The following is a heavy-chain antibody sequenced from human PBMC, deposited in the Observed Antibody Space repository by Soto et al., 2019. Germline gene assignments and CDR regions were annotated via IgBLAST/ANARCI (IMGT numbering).Heavy chain of an antibody. D-gene: IGHD3-10*01. J-gene: IGHJ4*02. CDR1: GLTFGSRA. Sequence: EVQLLESGGDLVQPGGSLRLSCVASGLTFGSRAMSWVRQAPGAGLEWVSTITDTGGDTKYADYVRGRFTMSRDNSKKTLYLQMNSLRVEDSALYYCARGSTDSYPGSRIFDFWGRGTLVTVSS. V-gene: IGHV3-23*01. CDR3: ARGSTDSYPGSRIFDF. CDR2: ITDTGGDT.